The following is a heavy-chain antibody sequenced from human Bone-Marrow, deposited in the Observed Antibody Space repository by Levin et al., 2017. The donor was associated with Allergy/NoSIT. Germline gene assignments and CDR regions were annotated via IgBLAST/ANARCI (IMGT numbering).Heavy chain of an antibody. J-gene: IGHJ4*02. Sequence: SCAASGFTFSNYAMNWVRQAPGKGLEWVSALSESGDHTFYADSVKGRFTISRDNSRNTLYLHMNSLRGEDTAIYYCVANVDAAMFDYWGQGILVTVSS. V-gene: IGHV3-23*01. CDR1: GFTFSNYA. CDR3: VANVDAAMFDY. CDR2: LSESGDHT. D-gene: IGHD5-18*01.